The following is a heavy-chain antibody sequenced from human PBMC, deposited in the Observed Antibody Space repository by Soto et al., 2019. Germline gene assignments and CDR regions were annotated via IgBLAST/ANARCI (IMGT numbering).Heavy chain of an antibody. CDR3: ARGARGYTYGPYYFDL. V-gene: IGHV4-30-2*01. CDR2: IRHSGST. J-gene: IGHJ4*01. CDR1: GGSITTGDNC. D-gene: IGHD5-18*01. Sequence: SETLSLTCAVSGGSITTGDNCWAWIRQTPGRGLEWIANIRHSGSTYYNSSLKSRVTISKETSKNQFSLKLASVTAADTGVYYCARGARGYTYGPYYFDLWGPGTLVTVSS.